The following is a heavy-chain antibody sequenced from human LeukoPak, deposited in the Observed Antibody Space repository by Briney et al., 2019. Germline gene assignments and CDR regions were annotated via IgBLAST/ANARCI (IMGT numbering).Heavy chain of an antibody. CDR1: GFTVSSNY. V-gene: IGHV3-66*01. CDR3: ARGGILRYFDWLLGPHYFDY. D-gene: IGHD3-9*01. Sequence: GGSLRLSCAASGFTVSSNYMSWVRQAPGKGLEWVSVIYSGGSTYYADSVKGRFTISRDNSKNTLYLQTNSLRAEDTAVYYCARGGILRYFDWLLGPHYFDYWGQGTLVTVSS. J-gene: IGHJ4*02. CDR2: IYSGGST.